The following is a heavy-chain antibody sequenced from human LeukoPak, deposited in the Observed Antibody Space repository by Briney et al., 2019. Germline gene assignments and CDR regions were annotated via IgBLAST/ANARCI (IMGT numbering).Heavy chain of an antibody. D-gene: IGHD6-13*01. CDR2: IYTDGST. J-gene: IGHJ4*02. V-gene: IGHV3-53*01. Sequence: GGSLRLSCAASGFTVSSNYMSWVRQAPGQGLEWGSVIYTDGSTYYADSIKGRFTISRDNSKNTLYLQMNSLRAEDTAVYYCARCHRYSSSWQGLYYFDWWGQGTLVTVSS. CDR3: ARCHRYSSSWQGLYYFDW. CDR1: GFTVSSNY.